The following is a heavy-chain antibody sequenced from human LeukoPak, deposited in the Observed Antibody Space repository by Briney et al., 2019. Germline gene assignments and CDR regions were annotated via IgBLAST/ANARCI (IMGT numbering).Heavy chain of an antibody. V-gene: IGHV1-69*01. Sequence: SVKVSCKASGGTFSSYAISWVRQAPGQGLGWMGGIIPIFGTANYAQKFQGRVTITADESTSTAYMELSSLRSEDTAVYYCARGGGYDYYYYYMDVWGKGTTVTVSS. CDR1: GGTFSSYA. D-gene: IGHD5-12*01. CDR2: IIPIFGTA. CDR3: ARGGGYDYYYYYMDV. J-gene: IGHJ6*03.